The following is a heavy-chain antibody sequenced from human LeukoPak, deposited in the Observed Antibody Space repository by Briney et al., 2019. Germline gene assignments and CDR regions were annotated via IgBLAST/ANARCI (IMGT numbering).Heavy chain of an antibody. V-gene: IGHV1-18*01. CDR1: GYTFTSYG. D-gene: IGHD4-17*01. Sequence: ASVKVSCRASGYTFTSYGISWVRQAPGQGLEWMGWISAYNGNTNYAQKLQGRDTMTTDTSTSTAYMELRSLRSDDTAVYYCARDSTVKSISCHGYWGQGTLVTVSS. CDR2: ISAYNGNT. J-gene: IGHJ4*02. CDR3: ARDSTVKSISCHGY.